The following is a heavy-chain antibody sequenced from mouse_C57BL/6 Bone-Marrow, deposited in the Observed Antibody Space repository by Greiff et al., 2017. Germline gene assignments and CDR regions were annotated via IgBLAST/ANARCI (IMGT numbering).Heavy chain of an antibody. CDR1: GFSLTSYG. CDR3: ARHDDYDGGYYYAMDY. D-gene: IGHD2-4*01. CDR2: IWSDGST. J-gene: IGHJ4*01. Sequence: VKLMESGPGLVAPSQSLSITCTVSGFSLTSYGVHWVRQPPGKGLEWLVVIWSDGSTTYNSALKSRLSIRKDNSKSQVVLKMNSLQTDDTAMYYCARHDDYDGGYYYAMDYWGQGTSVTVSS. V-gene: IGHV2-6-1*01.